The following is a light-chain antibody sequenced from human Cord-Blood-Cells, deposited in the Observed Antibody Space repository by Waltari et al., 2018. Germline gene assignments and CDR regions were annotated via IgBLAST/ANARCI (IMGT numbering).Light chain of an antibody. J-gene: IGKJ3*01. CDR2: GAS. Sequence: ELVMTQSPATLSVSPGERANLSCSASQSVSSNLAWYQQKPGQAPRLLIYGASTRATGIPARFSGSGSGTEFTLTINSLQSEDFAVYYCQQYNNWPPLFTFGPGTKVDIK. CDR3: QQYNNWPPLFT. V-gene: IGKV3-15*01. CDR1: QSVSSN.